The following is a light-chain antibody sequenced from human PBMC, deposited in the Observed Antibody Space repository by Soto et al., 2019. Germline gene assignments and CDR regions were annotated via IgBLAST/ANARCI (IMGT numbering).Light chain of an antibody. CDR3: QVWDSSSDLLFV. J-gene: IGLJ1*01. Sequence: SYELTQPPSVSVAPGQTARITWGGNNIGSKSVHWYQQKPGQAPVLVVYDDSDRPSGIPERFSGSNSGNTATLTISRVEAGDEADYYCQVWDSSSDLLFVFGTGTKVTVL. CDR1: NIGSKS. CDR2: DDS. V-gene: IGLV3-21*02.